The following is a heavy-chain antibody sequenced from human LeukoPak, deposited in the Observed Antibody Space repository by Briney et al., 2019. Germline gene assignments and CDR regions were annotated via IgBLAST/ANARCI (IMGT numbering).Heavy chain of an antibody. D-gene: IGHD4-11*01. CDR1: GGSISSSSYY. J-gene: IGHJ6*03. Sequence: SEALSLTCTVSGGSISSSSYYWGRIRQPPGKGLEWIGSIYYSGSTYYNPSLKSRVTISVDTSKNQFSLKLSSVTAADTAVYYCARGPFYSNYGYYYYYMDVWGKGTTVTVSS. V-gene: IGHV4-39*07. CDR3: ARGPFYSNYGYYYYYMDV. CDR2: IYYSGST.